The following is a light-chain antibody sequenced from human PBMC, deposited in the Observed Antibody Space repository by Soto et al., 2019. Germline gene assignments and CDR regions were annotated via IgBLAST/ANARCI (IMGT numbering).Light chain of an antibody. CDR1: SSDVGSYNL. CDR2: EGS. V-gene: IGLV2-23*01. Sequence: QSGLTQPASVSGSPGQSLTISCTGTSSDVGSYNLVSWYQQHPGKAPKLMIYEGSKRPSGVSNRFSGSKSGNTASLTISGLQAEDEADYYCCSYAGSSTLDVVFGGGTKLTVL. CDR3: CSYAGSSTLDVV. J-gene: IGLJ2*01.